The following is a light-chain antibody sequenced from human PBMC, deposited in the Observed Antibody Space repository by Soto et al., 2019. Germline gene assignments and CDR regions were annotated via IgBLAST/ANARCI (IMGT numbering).Light chain of an antibody. CDR1: QSITSYY. V-gene: IGKV3-20*01. J-gene: IGKJ2*01. Sequence: EIVLTQSPGTLSLSPGERATLSCRASQSITSYYLAWYQQKPGQAPRLLIYGASSRATGIPDRFSGSGSGTDFTLTISGLDPEDFAVYYCHQYGSSPPTFGQGTKLEIK. CDR2: GAS. CDR3: HQYGSSPPT.